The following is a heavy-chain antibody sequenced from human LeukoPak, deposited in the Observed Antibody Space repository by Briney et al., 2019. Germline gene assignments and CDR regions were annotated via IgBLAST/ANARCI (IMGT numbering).Heavy chain of an antibody. V-gene: IGHV4-34*01. D-gene: IGHD3-3*01. CDR3: ATRRFDFWSGYSLAFDY. CDR1: GGSFGGYY. Sequence: SETLSLTCAVYGGSFGGYYWSWIRQPPGKGLEWIGEINHSGSTNYNPSLKSRVTISVDTSKNQFSLKLSSVTAADTAVYYCATRRFDFWSGYSLAFDYWGQGTLVTVSS. CDR2: INHSGST. J-gene: IGHJ4*02.